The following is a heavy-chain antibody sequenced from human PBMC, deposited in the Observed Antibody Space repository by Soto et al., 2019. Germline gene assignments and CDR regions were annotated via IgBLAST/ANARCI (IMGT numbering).Heavy chain of an antibody. CDR1: GGSISSGNW. CDR2: IYHSGTP. V-gene: IGHV4-4*02. CDR3: ARTRDNNINYYYALDV. Sequence: PSETLSLTCTVSGGSISSGNWWAWVRQPPGKGLEWIGEIYHSGTPNYNPSLKSRVTISLDKSKNHFSLRLTSVTAADTAVYYCARTRDNNINYYYALDVWGPGTTVTVS. D-gene: IGHD1-20*01. J-gene: IGHJ6*02.